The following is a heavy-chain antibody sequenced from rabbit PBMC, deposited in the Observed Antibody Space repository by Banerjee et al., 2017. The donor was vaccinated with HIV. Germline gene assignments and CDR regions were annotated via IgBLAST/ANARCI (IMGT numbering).Heavy chain of an antibody. Sequence: QSLEESGGDLVKPGASLTLTCTASGFDLSSSYYMCWVRQAPGKGLEWIACIYAGDGSTDYASWAKGRFTISKTSSTTVTLQMTSLTAADTATYFCARGNFYDTDGWSYWLDLWGPGTLVTVS. CDR3: ARGNFYDTDGWSYWLDL. J-gene: IGHJ5*01. D-gene: IGHD6-1*01. V-gene: IGHV1S40*01. CDR1: GFDLSSSYY. CDR2: IYAGDGST.